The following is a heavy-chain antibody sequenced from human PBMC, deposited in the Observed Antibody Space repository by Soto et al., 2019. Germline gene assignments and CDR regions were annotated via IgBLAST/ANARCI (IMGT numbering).Heavy chain of an antibody. Sequence: PGGPLRLSCAASGFSITNTWMHWVRQAPGKGLEWVGSLKTKAHAGTEHSAAPVKGRLTVSRDDSNHTQYLKINSIKMHDTAVYYCNSYPDFWGGHTPLWGQGTLVTVSS. CDR2: LKTKAHAGTE. V-gene: IGHV3-15*07. J-gene: IGHJ4*02. CDR3: NSYPDFWGGHTPL. D-gene: IGHD3-3*01. CDR1: GFSITNTW.